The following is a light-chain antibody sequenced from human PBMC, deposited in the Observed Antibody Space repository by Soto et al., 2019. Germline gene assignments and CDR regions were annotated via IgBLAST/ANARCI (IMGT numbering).Light chain of an antibody. J-gene: IGKJ1*01. CDR1: QSVSSY. CDR3: QQRYNWPLT. V-gene: IGKV3-11*01. Sequence: EVVCTQSPGTLSLSPGERATLSCRASQSVSSYLAWYQQKFGQAPRLLIYDASNRATGIPARFSGSGSATDFTLTISSLEPEDFAIYYCQQRYNWPLTFGQGTKVDIK. CDR2: DAS.